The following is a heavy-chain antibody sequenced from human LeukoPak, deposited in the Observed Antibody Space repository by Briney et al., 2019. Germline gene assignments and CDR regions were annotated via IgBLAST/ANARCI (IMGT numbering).Heavy chain of an antibody. CDR3: ARPQYGVGGYNWFDP. J-gene: IGHJ5*02. Sequence: PSETLSLTCTVSGGSIRSSYYYWGWIRQPPGKGLEWIGSIYDSGSTYYNPSLKSRVTISVDTSKNQFSLKLNSVTAADTAVYYCARPQYGVGGYNWFDPWGQGTLVTVSS. CDR1: GGSIRSSYYY. CDR2: IYDSGST. D-gene: IGHD2-8*01. V-gene: IGHV4-39*01.